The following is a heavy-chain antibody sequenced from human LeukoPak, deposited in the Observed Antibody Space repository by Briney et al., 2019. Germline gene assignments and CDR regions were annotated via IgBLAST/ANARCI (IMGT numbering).Heavy chain of an antibody. CDR1: GGSISSYY. V-gene: IGHV4-34*01. CDR2: INHSGST. J-gene: IGHJ4*02. CDR3: ARGVRYYDFWSGYCHFDY. D-gene: IGHD3-3*01. Sequence: SETLSLTCTVSGGSISSYYWSWIRQPPGKGLEWIGEINHSGSTNYNPSLKSRVTISVDTSKNQFSLKLSSVTAADTAVYYCARGVRYYDFWSGYCHFDYWGQGTLVTVSS.